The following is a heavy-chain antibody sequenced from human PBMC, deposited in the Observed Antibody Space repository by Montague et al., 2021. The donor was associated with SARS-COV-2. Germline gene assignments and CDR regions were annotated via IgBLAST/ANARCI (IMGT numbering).Heavy chain of an antibody. J-gene: IGHJ3*02. Sequence: SQTLSLTCTVSGGSISSGGYYWSWIRQHPGKGPEWIGYIYYSGSTYYNPSLKSRVTISVDTSKNQFSLKLSSVTAADTAVYYCARVQGITMIVVVIGAFDIWGQGTMVTVPS. V-gene: IGHV4-31*03. CDR1: GGSISSGGYY. D-gene: IGHD3-22*01. CDR2: IYYSGST. CDR3: ARVQGITMIVVVIGAFDI.